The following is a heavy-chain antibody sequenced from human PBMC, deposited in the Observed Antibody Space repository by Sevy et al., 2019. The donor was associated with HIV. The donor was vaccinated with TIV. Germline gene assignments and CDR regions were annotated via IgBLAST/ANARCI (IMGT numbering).Heavy chain of an antibody. J-gene: IGHJ3*02. V-gene: IGHV3-33*01. Sequence: GGSLRLSCAASGFTFSSDGMHWVRQAPGKGREWVAVIWNDRSNKHYADSVKGRITIPRDNSKNTLYLQMHSLRAEDKAVNYCASLPTNYYDSGGFSGNDAFDIWGQGTMVTVSS. CDR3: ASLPTNYYDSGGFSGNDAFDI. D-gene: IGHD3-22*01. CDR1: GFTFSSDG. CDR2: IWNDRSNK.